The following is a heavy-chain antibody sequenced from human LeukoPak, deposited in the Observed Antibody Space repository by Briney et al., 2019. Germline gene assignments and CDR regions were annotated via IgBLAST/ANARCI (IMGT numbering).Heavy chain of an antibody. D-gene: IGHD1-1*01. CDR1: GFTFSSYW. CDR2: ISSDGTST. CDR3: AGGYRYFHH. J-gene: IGHJ1*01. V-gene: IGHV3-74*01. Sequence: PGGSLRLSCAASGFTFSSYWMHWVRQAPGKGLVWVSRISSDGTSTSYEDSVKGRFTISGDNAKNTLYLQMNSLRAEDTAVYYCAGGYRYFHHWGQGTLVTVSS.